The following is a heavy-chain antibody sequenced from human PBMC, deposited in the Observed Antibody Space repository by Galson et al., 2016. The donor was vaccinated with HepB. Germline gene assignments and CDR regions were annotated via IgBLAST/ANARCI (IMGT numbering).Heavy chain of an antibody. V-gene: IGHV3-23*01. Sequence: SLRLSCAASGFTFSSYAMSWVRQAPGKGLEWVSAISGSGGSTYYADSVKGRFTISRDNAKNTLYLQMNSLRAEDTAVYYCARSYDSLAGYSDSGMDVWGQGTTVTVSS. D-gene: IGHD3-9*01. J-gene: IGHJ6*02. CDR1: GFTFSSYA. CDR3: ARSYDSLAGYSDSGMDV. CDR2: ISGSGGST.